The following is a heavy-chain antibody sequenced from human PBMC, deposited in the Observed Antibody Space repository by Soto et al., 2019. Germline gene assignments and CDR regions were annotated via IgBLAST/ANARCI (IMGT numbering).Heavy chain of an antibody. V-gene: IGHV1-46*03. CDR2: INPSGGST. Sequence: ASVTVSCKASGYTFTSYYMHWVRQAPGQGLEWMGIINPSGGSTSYAQKFQGRVTMTRDTSTSTVYMELSRLRSEDTAVYFCARDLDGLACSAGSCPENNWYDPRGQGTLVTVSS. CDR3: ARDLDGLACSAGSCPENNWYDP. CDR1: GYTFTSYY. D-gene: IGHD2-15*01. J-gene: IGHJ5*02.